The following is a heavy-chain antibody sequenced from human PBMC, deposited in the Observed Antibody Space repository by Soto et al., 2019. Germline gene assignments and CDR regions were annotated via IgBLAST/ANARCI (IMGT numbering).Heavy chain of an antibody. V-gene: IGHV4-34*01. CDR1: GGSFSGYY. CDR3: ARGRRGLGYSSEVSSHEQKTISTPFHT. D-gene: IGHD6-19*01. CDR2: INHSGST. J-gene: IGHJ3*02. Sequence: SETLSLSCAVYGGSFSGYYWSWIRQPPGKGLEWIGEINHSGSTNYNPSLKSRVTISVDTSKNQFSLKLSSVTAADTAVYYCARGRRGLGYSSEVSSHEQKTISTPFHTLGQGTMGTGSS.